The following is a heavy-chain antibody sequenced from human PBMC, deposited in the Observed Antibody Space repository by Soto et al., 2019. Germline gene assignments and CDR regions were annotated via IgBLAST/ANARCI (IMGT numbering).Heavy chain of an antibody. Sequence: QVQLVQSGAEVKKPGSSVKVSCKASGGTFNNYAISWVRQAPGQGLEWMGGIIPLFGATNYAQHFQGRVTITADKFTSKSYMELSSLKSEDTAVYYYARLIGEGYSGTYGLDYWGQGTLVTVSS. D-gene: IGHD1-26*01. CDR2: IIPLFGAT. CDR3: ARLIGEGYSGTYGLDY. V-gene: IGHV1-69*06. J-gene: IGHJ4*02. CDR1: GGTFNNYA.